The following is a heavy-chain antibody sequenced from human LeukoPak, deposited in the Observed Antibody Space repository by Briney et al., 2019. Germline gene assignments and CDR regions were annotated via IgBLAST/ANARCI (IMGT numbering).Heavy chain of an antibody. Sequence: ASVKVSCKASGYTFTSYGISWVRQAPGQGLEWMGWISAYNGNTNYAQKLQGRVTMTTDTSTSTAYMELRSLRSDDTAVYYCAKDRGGDYGDYRGNFYYYGMDVWGQGTTVTVSS. J-gene: IGHJ6*02. CDR3: AKDRGGDYGDYRGNFYYYGMDV. CDR2: ISAYNGNT. V-gene: IGHV1-18*01. D-gene: IGHD4-17*01. CDR1: GYTFTSYG.